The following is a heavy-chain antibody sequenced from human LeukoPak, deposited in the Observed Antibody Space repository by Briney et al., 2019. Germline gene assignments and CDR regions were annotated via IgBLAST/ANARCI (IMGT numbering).Heavy chain of an antibody. D-gene: IGHD3-10*01. CDR1: GFTFSSYW. Sequence: PGGSLRLSCAASGFTFSSYWMHWVRQAPGRGLEWVSIIYSGGTTHYADSVKGRFTISRDNAKNMLYLQMDSLRVGDTAIYYCARNTDYYGSGTYGYFDHWGRGTLVTVSS. CDR2: IYSGGTT. CDR3: ARNTDYYGSGTYGYFDH. J-gene: IGHJ2*01. V-gene: IGHV3-53*01.